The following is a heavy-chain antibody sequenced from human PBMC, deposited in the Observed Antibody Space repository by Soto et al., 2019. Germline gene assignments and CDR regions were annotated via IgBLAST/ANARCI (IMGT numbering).Heavy chain of an antibody. CDR2: IYYSGST. CDR3: ASWTEYSSSSREYYGMDV. D-gene: IGHD6-6*01. V-gene: IGHV4-59*01. CDR1: GGSISSYY. Sequence: SETLSLTCTVSGGSISSYYWSWIRQPPGKGLEWIGYIYYSGSTNYNPSLKSRVTISVDTSKNQFSLKLSSVTAADTAVYYCASWTEYSSSSREYYGMDVWGQGTTVTVSS. J-gene: IGHJ6*02.